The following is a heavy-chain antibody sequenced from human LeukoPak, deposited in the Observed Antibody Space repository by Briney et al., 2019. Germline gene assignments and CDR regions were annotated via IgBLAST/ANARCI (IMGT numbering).Heavy chain of an antibody. CDR1: NSSLSSDYY. J-gene: IGHJ5*02. D-gene: IGHD5/OR15-5a*01. CDR2: INHSGST. V-gene: IGHV4-38-2*02. Sequence: SETLSLTCTVSNSSLSSDYYWGWIRPPPGKGLEGIGEINHSGSTNYNPSLKSRVTISVDTSKNQFSLKLSSVTAADTAVYYCASQRTRIVSFDHWGQGTLVTVAS. CDR3: ASQRTRIVSFDH.